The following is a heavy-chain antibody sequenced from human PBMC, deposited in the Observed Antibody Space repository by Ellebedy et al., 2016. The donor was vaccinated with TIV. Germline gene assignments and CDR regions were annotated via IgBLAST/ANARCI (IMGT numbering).Heavy chain of an antibody. V-gene: IGHV3-23*01. J-gene: IGHJ4*02. D-gene: IGHD5-18*01. CDR2: MSGSGDRI. Sequence: PSETLSLTCTVSGGSISDSDYYWDCIRQHPGKGLAWVSAMSGSGDRIYYSDSVKGRFTITRDNSKNTLHLQMDTPRVEDTAVYYCATRLGEWIQLRGGFDYWGQGTLVTVSS. CDR1: GGSISDSDYY. CDR3: ATRLGEWIQLRGGFDY.